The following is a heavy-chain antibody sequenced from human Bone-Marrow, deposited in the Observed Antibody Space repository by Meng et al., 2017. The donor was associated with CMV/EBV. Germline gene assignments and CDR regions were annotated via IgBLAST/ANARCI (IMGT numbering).Heavy chain of an antibody. D-gene: IGHD2-15*01. V-gene: IGHV4-39*07. J-gene: IGHJ4*02. CDR1: GGSISSNNYY. CDR3: AGQTFSGVVGN. Sequence: SETLSLTCNVSGGSISSNNYYWGWIRQSPGKGLEWIGTINYSGSTYYNPSLKSRVAILVDTSKNEFSLKLSSVAAADTAIYYCAGQTFSGVVGNWGQGKLVTVSS. CDR2: INYSGST.